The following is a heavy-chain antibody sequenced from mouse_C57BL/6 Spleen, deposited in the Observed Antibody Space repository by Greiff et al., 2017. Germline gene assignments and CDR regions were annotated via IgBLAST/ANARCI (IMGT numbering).Heavy chain of an antibody. V-gene: IGHV1-55*01. D-gene: IGHD2-2*01. CDR2: IYPGSGST. CDR1: GYTFTSYW. Sequence: QVQLQQPGAELVKPGASVKMSCRASGYTFTSYWITWVKQRPGQGLEWIGDIYPGSGSTNYNEKFKSKATLTVDTSSSTAYMQLSSLTSEDSAVYYCARPYGYDGRNWGQGTTLTVSS. CDR3: ARPYGYDGRN. J-gene: IGHJ2*01.